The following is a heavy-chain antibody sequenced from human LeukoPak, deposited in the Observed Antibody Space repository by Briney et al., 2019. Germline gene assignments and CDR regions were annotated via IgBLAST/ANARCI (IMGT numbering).Heavy chain of an antibody. Sequence: GGSLRLSCAASGFTFSSYAMSWVRQAPGKGLEWVSTVNGGGDSTYYADSVKGRFSISRDNSKNTLYLQMNSLRAEDTAVYYCAKTGAARFDSWGQGTLVTVSS. D-gene: IGHD6-6*01. CDR1: GFTFSSYA. CDR2: VNGGGDST. J-gene: IGHJ4*02. CDR3: AKTGAARFDS. V-gene: IGHV3-23*01.